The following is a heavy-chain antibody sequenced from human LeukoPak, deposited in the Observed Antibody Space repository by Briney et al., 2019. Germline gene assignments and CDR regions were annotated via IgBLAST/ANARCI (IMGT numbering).Heavy chain of an antibody. CDR3: ARENWGSGDY. CDR1: GDIFSSYW. D-gene: IGHD7-27*01. Sequence: GESLKISCKSSGDIFSSYWIGWVRQVPGKGLEWMGIIYPGDSNIKYSPSFEGQVTIPTDESINTVYLQWSSLKASDTAIYYCARENWGSGDYWGQGTLVTVSS. CDR2: IYPGDSNI. V-gene: IGHV5-51*01. J-gene: IGHJ4*02.